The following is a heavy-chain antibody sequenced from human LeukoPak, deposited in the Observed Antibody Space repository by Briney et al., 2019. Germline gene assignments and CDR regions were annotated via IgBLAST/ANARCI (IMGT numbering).Heavy chain of an antibody. CDR3: ARGYCSGGSCYAGRYSYDY. CDR1: GGSVSSGSYY. V-gene: IGHV4-61*01. D-gene: IGHD2-15*01. J-gene: IGHJ4*02. Sequence: SETLSLTCTVSGGSVSSGSYYWSWIRQPPGKGLEWIGYIYFTGSTNYNPSLKSRVTISVDTSKNQFSLKLTSVTTADTAVYYCARGYCSGGSCYAGRYSYDYWGQGTLVTVSS. CDR2: IYFTGST.